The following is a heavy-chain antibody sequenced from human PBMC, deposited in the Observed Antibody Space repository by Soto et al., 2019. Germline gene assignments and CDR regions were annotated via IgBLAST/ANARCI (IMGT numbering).Heavy chain of an antibody. CDR1: GGSISSGGYS. CDR2: IYHSGST. D-gene: IGHD2-8*02. V-gene: IGHV4-30-2*01. J-gene: IGHJ4*02. CDR3: ARAPHLLLGFEYFDY. Sequence: SETLSLTCAVSGGSISSGGYSWSWIRQPPGKGLEWIGYIYHSGSTYYNPSLKSRVTISVDRSKNQFSLKLSSVTAADTAVYYCARAPHLLLGFEYFDYWGQGTLVTVSS.